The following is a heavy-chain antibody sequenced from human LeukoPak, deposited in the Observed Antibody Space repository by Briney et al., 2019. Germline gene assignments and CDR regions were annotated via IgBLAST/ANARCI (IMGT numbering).Heavy chain of an antibody. CDR1: GGSISSYY. Sequence: SETLSLTCTVSGGSISSYYWSWIRQPAGKGLEWIGRIYTSGSTNYNPSLKSRVTMSVDTSKNQFSLKLSSVTAADTAVYYCARFPEQVAAAGNGYFQHWGQGTLVTVSS. D-gene: IGHD6-13*01. CDR2: IYTSGST. CDR3: ARFPEQVAAAGNGYFQH. J-gene: IGHJ1*01. V-gene: IGHV4-4*07.